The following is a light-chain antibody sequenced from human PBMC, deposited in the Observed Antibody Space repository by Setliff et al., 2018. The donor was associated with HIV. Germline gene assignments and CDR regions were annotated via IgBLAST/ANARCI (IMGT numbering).Light chain of an antibody. Sequence: VMTQSPATLSVSPGERATLSCRASQSVGSNLAWYQLKPGQAPRLLIYGASTRATGIPARFSGSGSGTEFTLTISSLQSEDFAVYCCQHYNNLPPTFGQGTKVDIK. CDR2: GAS. CDR1: QSVGSN. J-gene: IGKJ1*01. CDR3: QHYNNLPPT. V-gene: IGKV3-15*01.